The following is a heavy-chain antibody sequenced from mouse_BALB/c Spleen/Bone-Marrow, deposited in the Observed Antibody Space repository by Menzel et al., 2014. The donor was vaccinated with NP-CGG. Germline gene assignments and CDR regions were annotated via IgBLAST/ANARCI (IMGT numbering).Heavy chain of an antibody. Sequence: QVQLQQSGADLARPGASVKMSCKASGYTFTSYTMHWVKQRPGQGLEWIGYITPNSDHTNYNQKFKDRATLTADKSSSTAYMQLSSLTSEDSAIYYCSRSTFAHVMDSWGQGTSVTVSS. CDR2: ITPNSDHT. D-gene: IGHD4-1*02. CDR1: GYTFTSYT. CDR3: SRSTFAHVMDS. J-gene: IGHJ4*01. V-gene: IGHV1-4*01.